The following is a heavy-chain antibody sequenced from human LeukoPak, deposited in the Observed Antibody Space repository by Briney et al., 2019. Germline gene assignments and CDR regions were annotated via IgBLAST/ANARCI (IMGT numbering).Heavy chain of an antibody. Sequence: PGGSLRLPCAASGFTFSSYAMSWVRQAPGKGLEWVSAISGSGGSTYYADSVKGRFTISRDNSKNTLYLQMNSLRAEDTAVYYCAKPPYCGGDCYSGFDYWGQGTLVTVSS. V-gene: IGHV3-23*01. J-gene: IGHJ4*02. CDR3: AKPPYCGGDCYSGFDY. CDR2: ISGSGGST. CDR1: GFTFSSYA. D-gene: IGHD2-21*02.